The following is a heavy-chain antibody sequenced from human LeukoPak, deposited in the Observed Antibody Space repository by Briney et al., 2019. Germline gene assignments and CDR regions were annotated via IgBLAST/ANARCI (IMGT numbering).Heavy chain of an antibody. CDR2: ISSSSSTI. V-gene: IGHV3-48*01. CDR3: ARGAYYYED. D-gene: IGHD3-22*01. J-gene: IGHJ4*02. Sequence: GGSLRLSCAASGFTFTSYSMNWVRQAPGKGLEWVSYISSSSSTIYYADSVKGRFTISRDNAKNSLYLQMNSLRAEDTAVYYCARGAYYYEDWGQGTLVTVSS. CDR1: GFTFTSYS.